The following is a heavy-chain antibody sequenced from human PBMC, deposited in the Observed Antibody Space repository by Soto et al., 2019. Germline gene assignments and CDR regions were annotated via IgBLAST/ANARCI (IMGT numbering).Heavy chain of an antibody. V-gene: IGHV4-39*01. CDR2: IYYSGST. Sequence: PSETLSLTCTVSGGSISSSSYYWGWIRQPPGKGLEWTGSIYYSGSTYYNPSLKSRVTISVDTSKNQFSLKLSSVTAADTAVYYCAKGGSGSYSNAFDIWGQGTMVTVSS. J-gene: IGHJ3*02. CDR1: GGSISSSSYY. CDR3: AKGGSGSYSNAFDI. D-gene: IGHD3-10*01.